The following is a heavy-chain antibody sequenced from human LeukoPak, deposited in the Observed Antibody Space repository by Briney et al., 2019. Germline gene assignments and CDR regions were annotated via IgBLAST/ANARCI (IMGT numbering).Heavy chain of an antibody. CDR3: ARDTNFCPGDY. D-gene: IGHD2/OR15-2a*01. CDR1: GFTFNSYS. CDR2: ITATTGII. Sequence: GGSLRLSCVASGFTFNSYSMNWVRQTPGKGLEWVSYITATTGIITYADSVKGRFTVSRDNAKNSVYLQMNSLTTEDTAIYYCARDTNFCPGDYWGQGTLVTVSS. J-gene: IGHJ4*02. V-gene: IGHV3-48*04.